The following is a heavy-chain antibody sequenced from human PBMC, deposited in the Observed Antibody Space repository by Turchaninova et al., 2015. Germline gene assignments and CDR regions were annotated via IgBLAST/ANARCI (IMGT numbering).Heavy chain of an antibody. CDR1: GGSISSSSYY. CDR2: IYYSGST. CDR3: ARHXXXCSGGSCAEXFQH. J-gene: IGHJ1*01. Sequence: QLQLQESGPGLVKPSETLSLTCTVSGGSISSSSYYWGWIRQPPGKGREWFGGIYYSGSTYYNPSLMSRXXISXXXSKXXFSLXLSSVXXADXAXYYCARHXXXCSGGSCAEXFQHXXQGTLVTVSX. V-gene: IGHV4-39*01. D-gene: IGHD2-15*01.